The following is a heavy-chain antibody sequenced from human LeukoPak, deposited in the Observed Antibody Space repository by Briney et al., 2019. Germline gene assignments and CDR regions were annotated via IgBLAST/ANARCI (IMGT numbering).Heavy chain of an antibody. V-gene: IGHV3-9*01. J-gene: IGHJ4*02. CDR1: GFTFDDYA. D-gene: IGHD1-20*01. CDR3: AKAGLTGTHFDY. CDR2: ISWNSGSI. Sequence: GRSLRLSCAASGFTFDDYAMHWVRHAPGKGLEWGSGISWNSGSIGYADSVKGRFTISRDNAKNSLYLQMNSLRAEDTALYYCAKAGLTGTHFDYWGQGTLVTVSS.